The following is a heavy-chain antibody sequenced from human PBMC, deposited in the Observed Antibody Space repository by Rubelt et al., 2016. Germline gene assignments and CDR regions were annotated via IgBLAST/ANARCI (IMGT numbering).Heavy chain of an antibody. CDR2: LYSGGAA. CDR3: ARSSSIYTCLDY. Sequence: EVQLLESGGGLVQPGGSLRLSCAASGFTVSNSYIHWVRQAPGKGLEWVSVLYSGGAAYYAGSVKGRFTISRDSSKNTLYRKMNSLRGEDTAVYYCARSSSIYTCLDYWGQGTLVTVSS. J-gene: IGHJ4*02. CDR1: GFTVSNSY. D-gene: IGHD3-16*01. V-gene: IGHV3-66*01.